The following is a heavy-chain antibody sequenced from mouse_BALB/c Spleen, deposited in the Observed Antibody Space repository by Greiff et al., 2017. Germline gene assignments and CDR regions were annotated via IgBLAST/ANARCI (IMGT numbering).Heavy chain of an antibody. Sequence: QVQLQQSGPELVKPGASVKISCKASGYAFSSYWMNWVKQRPGQGLEWIGQIYPGDGDTNYNGKFKGKATLTADKSSSTAYMQLSSLTSEDSAVYFCARWGYGYSSFAYWGQGTLVTVSA. D-gene: IGHD1-2*01. CDR1: GYAFSSYW. CDR3: ARWGYGYSSFAY. V-gene: IGHV1-80*01. J-gene: IGHJ3*01. CDR2: IYPGDGDT.